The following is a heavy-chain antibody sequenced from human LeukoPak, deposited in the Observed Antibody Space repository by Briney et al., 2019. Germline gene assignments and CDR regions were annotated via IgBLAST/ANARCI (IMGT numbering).Heavy chain of an antibody. CDR2: IYYSGST. CDR3: ARFHIVFDWFDP. D-gene: IGHD2-21*01. J-gene: IGHJ5*02. V-gene: IGHV4-39*07. Sequence: SETLSLTCTVSGGSISSTTYYWGWIRQPPGKGLEWIGSIYYSGSTYSNPSLKSRVTISLDTSKNQLSLKLSSVTAADTAVYYCARFHIVFDWFDPWGQGTLVTVSS. CDR1: GGSISSTTYY.